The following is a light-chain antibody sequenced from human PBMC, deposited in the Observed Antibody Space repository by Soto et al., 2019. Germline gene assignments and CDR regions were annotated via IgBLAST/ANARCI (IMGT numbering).Light chain of an antibody. Sequence: EIVLTQSPATLSLSPGERATLSCRASQSVSSYLAWYQQNPGQAPRLLIYDASNRATGIPARFSGSGSGTDFTLTISSLEPEEFAVYYCQQRSNWLYTFGQGTKLEIK. J-gene: IGKJ2*01. CDR1: QSVSSY. V-gene: IGKV3-11*01. CDR3: QQRSNWLYT. CDR2: DAS.